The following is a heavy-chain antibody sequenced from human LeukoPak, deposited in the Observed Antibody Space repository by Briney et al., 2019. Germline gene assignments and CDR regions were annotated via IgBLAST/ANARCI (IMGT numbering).Heavy chain of an antibody. CDR3: ARGPYGAVAGTFGDLDY. J-gene: IGHJ4*02. Sequence: ASVKVSCKASGYTFTSYDINWVRQATGQGREWMGWMNPNSGNTGYVQKFQGRVTMTRNTSISTDYMELSSLRSEDTAVYYCARGPYGAVAGTFGDLDYWGQGTLVTVSS. CDR1: GYTFTSYD. V-gene: IGHV1-8*01. D-gene: IGHD6-19*01. CDR2: MNPNSGNT.